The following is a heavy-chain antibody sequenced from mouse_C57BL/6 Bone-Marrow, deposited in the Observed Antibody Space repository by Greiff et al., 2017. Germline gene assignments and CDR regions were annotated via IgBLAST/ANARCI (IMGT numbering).Heavy chain of an antibody. Sequence: VKLVESGAELARPGASVKLSCKASGYTFTSYGISWVKQRTGQGLEWIGEIYPRSGNTYYNEKFKGKATLTADKSSSTSYMELRSLTSEDSAVYFCARWRLRSYFDYWGQGTTLTVSS. V-gene: IGHV1-81*01. CDR3: ARWRLRSYFDY. D-gene: IGHD1-1*01. CDR1: GYTFTSYG. CDR2: IYPRSGNT. J-gene: IGHJ2*01.